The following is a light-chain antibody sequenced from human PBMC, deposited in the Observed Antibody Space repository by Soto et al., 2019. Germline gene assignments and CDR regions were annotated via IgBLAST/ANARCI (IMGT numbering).Light chain of an antibody. J-gene: IGKJ2*01. CDR1: QTISRS. CDR2: VAS. V-gene: IGKV1-39*01. CDR3: QQSDSTPFT. Sequence: DIQMTQSPSSLSAYVGDRVTITCRASQTISRSLHWYQQRPGKGPKLLIYVASTLESGVPSRFSGSVSGTDFTLTISGLQPEDSATYYCQQSDSTPFTFGQGTKVEI.